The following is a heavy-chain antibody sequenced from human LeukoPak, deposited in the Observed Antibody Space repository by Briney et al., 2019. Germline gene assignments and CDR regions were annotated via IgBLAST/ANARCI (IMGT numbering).Heavy chain of an antibody. CDR1: GFTVSSSY. Sequence: GGSMSLSCAASGFTVSSSYMSWVRQAPGKRLECVSVISSGGSTSYADSVKGRLTISRDNSKSTLYLQMNSLRAEDTAVYYCARVRAGSMVVWGQGTTVSVSS. D-gene: IGHD5-24*01. CDR3: ARVRAGSMVV. V-gene: IGHV3-53*01. CDR2: ISSGGST. J-gene: IGHJ6*02.